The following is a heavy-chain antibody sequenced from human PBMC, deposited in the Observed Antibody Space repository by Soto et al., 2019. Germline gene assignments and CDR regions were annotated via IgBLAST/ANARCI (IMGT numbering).Heavy chain of an antibody. J-gene: IGHJ4*02. Sequence: EVQLVEAGGGLVQPGGSLRLSCAASGFTFSSYSMNWVRQAPGKGLEWVSYISSSSSTIYYAASVKGRFTISRDNAKNSLYLQINSLRAEYTAVYYCARDRRELDYWGQGTLVTVSS. V-gene: IGHV3-48*01. CDR2: ISSSSSTI. CDR3: ARDRRELDY. D-gene: IGHD1-1*01. CDR1: GFTFSSYS.